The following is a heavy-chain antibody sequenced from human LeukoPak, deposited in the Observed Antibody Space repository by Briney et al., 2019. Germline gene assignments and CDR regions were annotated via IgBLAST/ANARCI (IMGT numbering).Heavy chain of an antibody. CDR1: GGSFSGYY. D-gene: IGHD6-6*01. V-gene: IGHV4-34*01. CDR2: INHSGST. CDR3: ARGALVRYYYYYYMDV. J-gene: IGHJ6*03. Sequence: SETLSLTCAVYGGSFSGYYWSWIRQPPGKGLEWIGEINHSGSTNYDPSLKSRVTISVDTSKNQFSLKLSSVTAADTAVYYCARGALVRYYYYYYMDVWGKGTTVTVSS.